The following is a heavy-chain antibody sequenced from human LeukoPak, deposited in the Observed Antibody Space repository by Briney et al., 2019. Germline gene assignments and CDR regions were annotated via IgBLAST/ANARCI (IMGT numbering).Heavy chain of an antibody. CDR2: ISAYNGNT. CDR3: ARGGNYFRFDP. D-gene: IGHD1-26*01. V-gene: IGHV1-18*01. CDR1: GYTFTNYI. Sequence: GASVKVSCKASGYTFTNYIISWVRQAPGQGLEWMGWISAYNGNTNYAQKLQGRVTMATDTSTATAYMELRSLRSDDTAVYYCARGGNYFRFDPWGQGTLVTVSS. J-gene: IGHJ5*02.